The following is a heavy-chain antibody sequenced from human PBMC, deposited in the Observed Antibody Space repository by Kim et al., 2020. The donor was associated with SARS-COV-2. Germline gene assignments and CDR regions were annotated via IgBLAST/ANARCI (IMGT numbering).Heavy chain of an antibody. CDR3: ARGRYSGYVSTIDY. Sequence: SPSFQGQVTISADKSISTAYLQWSSLKASDTAMYYCARGRYSGYVSTIDYWGQGTLVTVSS. V-gene: IGHV5-51*01. J-gene: IGHJ4*02. D-gene: IGHD5-12*01.